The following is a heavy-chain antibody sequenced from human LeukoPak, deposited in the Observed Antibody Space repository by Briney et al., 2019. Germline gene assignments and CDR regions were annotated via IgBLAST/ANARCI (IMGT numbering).Heavy chain of an antibody. CDR1: GFTFSTYG. CDR2: ISGSGGST. CDR3: AGRGSGSYFDY. V-gene: IGHV3-23*01. J-gene: IGHJ4*02. Sequence: GGSLRLSCAASGFTFSTYGLSWVRQAPGKGLEWVSGISGSGGSTYYADSVKGRFTISRDNSKNTLYLQMNSLRVEDTAVYYCAGRGSGSYFDYWGQGTLVTVSS. D-gene: IGHD3-10*01.